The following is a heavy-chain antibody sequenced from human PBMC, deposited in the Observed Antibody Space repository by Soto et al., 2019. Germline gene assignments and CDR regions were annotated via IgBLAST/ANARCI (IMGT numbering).Heavy chain of an antibody. Sequence: SETLSLTCTVSGGSISSSSYYWGWIRQPPGKGLEWIGSIYYSGSTYYNPSLKSRVTISVDTSKNQFSLKLSSVTAADTAVYYCARHAGYSSSSVYFDYWGQGTLVTVSS. CDR1: GGSISSSSYY. V-gene: IGHV4-39*01. D-gene: IGHD6-6*01. CDR3: ARHAGYSSSSVYFDY. J-gene: IGHJ4*02. CDR2: IYYSGST.